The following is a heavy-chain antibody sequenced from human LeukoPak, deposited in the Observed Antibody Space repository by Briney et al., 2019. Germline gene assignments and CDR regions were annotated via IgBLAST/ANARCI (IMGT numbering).Heavy chain of an antibody. CDR2: ISSSGSTI. V-gene: IGHV3-11*04. D-gene: IGHD3-22*01. CDR3: ARGRYYYDSSGYPDY. Sequence: GGSLRLSCAASGFTFSDYYMRWIRQAPGKGLEWVSYISSSGSTIYYADPVKGRFTISRDNAKNSLYLQMNSLRAEDTAVYYCARGRYYYDSSGYPDYWGQGTLVTVSS. J-gene: IGHJ4*02. CDR1: GFTFSDYY.